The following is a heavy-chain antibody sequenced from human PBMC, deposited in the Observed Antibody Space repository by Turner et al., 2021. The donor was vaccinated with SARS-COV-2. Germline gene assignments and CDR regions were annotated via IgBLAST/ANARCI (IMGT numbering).Heavy chain of an antibody. V-gene: IGHV1-2*02. CDR3: ARGRRGGSSWYNLDY. Sequence: QVQLVQSGAEVKKPGASVKVSCKASGYTFTGYYMHWVRQAPGQGLEWMGWINPNSGSTNYAQKFQGRVTMTRDTSISTAYMELSRLRSDDTAVYYCARGRRGGSSWYNLDYWGQGTLVTVSS. D-gene: IGHD6-13*01. CDR1: GYTFTGYY. CDR2: INPNSGST. J-gene: IGHJ4*02.